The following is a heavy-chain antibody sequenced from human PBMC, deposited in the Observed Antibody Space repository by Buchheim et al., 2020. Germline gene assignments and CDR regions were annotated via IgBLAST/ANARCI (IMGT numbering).Heavy chain of an antibody. CDR3: ARDRVGTDYADREGFDP. D-gene: IGHD4-17*01. CDR2: IYHSGST. CDR1: GGSISSSNW. Sequence: QVQLQESGPGLVKPSGTLSLTCAVSGGSISSSNWWSWVRQPPGKGLEWIGEIYHSGSTNYNPSLKSRAPLSVDKSKNQFFLKLSSVTAADTAVYYCARDRVGTDYADREGFDPWGQGTL. V-gene: IGHV4-4*02. J-gene: IGHJ5*02.